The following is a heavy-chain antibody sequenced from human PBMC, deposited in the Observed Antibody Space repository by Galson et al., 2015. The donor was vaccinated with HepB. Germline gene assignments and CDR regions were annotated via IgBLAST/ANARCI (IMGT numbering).Heavy chain of an antibody. J-gene: IGHJ6*02. CDR1: GFTFSSYA. D-gene: IGHD6-13*01. CDR3: ARERTAAATYYYGMDV. V-gene: IGHV3-30-3*01. CDR2: ISYDGSIK. Sequence: SLRLSCAASGFTFSSYAMHWVRQAPGKGLEWVAVISYDGSIKYYADSVKGRFTISRDNSKNTLYLQMNSLRAEDTAVYYCARERTAAATYYYGMDVWGQGTTATVSS.